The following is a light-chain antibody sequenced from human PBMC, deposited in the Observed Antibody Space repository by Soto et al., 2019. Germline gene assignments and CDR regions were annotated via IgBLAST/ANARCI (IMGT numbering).Light chain of an antibody. CDR3: LSYTSTNTRV. V-gene: IGLV2-14*01. CDR2: EVS. J-gene: IGLJ2*01. CDR1: SSDVGGYKY. Sequence: QSALTQPASVSGSPGQSITISCTGTSSDVGGYKYVSWYQHHPGKAPKLMIYEVSNRPSGVSNRFSGSKSGNTASLTISGLQAEDEADYYCLSYTSTNTRVFGGGTKFTVL.